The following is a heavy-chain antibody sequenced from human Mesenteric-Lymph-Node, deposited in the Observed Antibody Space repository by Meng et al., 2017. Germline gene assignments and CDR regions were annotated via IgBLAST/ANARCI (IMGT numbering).Heavy chain of an antibody. V-gene: IGHV4-59*12. D-gene: IGHD6-19*01. J-gene: IGHJ4*02. CDR1: GDSISTYY. Sequence: SETLSLTCTVSGDSISTYYWNWIRQPPGKGLEWIGYIHYSGRTNNNPSLKSRVTISVDTSKNQFSLRLSSVTAADTALYFCARGYTSGWYPSMSFDYWGQGTLVTVSS. CDR2: IHYSGRT. CDR3: ARGYTSGWYPSMSFDY.